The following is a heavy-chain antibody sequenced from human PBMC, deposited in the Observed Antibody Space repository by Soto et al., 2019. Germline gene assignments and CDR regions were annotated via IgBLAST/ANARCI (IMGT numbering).Heavy chain of an antibody. CDR3: ARRHLAVAVSPWFDP. D-gene: IGHD6-19*01. Sequence: QVTLKESGPVLVKPTEPLTLRCTVSGLSISDSEMGVSWIRQPPGKALEWLAHIDSSGEKSYRTFLKSRLTISKDTSQSQIVLIMTNMDPADTGTYYCARRHLAVAVSPWFDPWGQGILVTVSS. V-gene: IGHV2-26*01. J-gene: IGHJ5*02. CDR1: GLSISDSEMG. CDR2: IDSSGEK.